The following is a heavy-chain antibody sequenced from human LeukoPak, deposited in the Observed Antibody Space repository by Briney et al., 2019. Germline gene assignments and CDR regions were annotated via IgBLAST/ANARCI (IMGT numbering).Heavy chain of an antibody. CDR2: IYPGDSNT. J-gene: IGHJ5*02. D-gene: IGHD3-10*01. V-gene: IGHV5-51*01. CDR3: AKGGLYYYGSDPLDP. CDR1: GYIFTSYW. Sequence: GESLKISCKGSGYIFTSYWIGWVRQMPGKGLEWMGIIYPGDSNTRYSPSFQGQVTISADKSISTAYLQWSSLKASDTAMYYCAKGGLYYYGSDPLDPWGQGTLVTVSS.